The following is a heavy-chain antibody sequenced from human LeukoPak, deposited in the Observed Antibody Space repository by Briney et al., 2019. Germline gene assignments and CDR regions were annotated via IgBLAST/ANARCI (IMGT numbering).Heavy chain of an antibody. Sequence: SETLSLTCTVSGGSISSSSYYWGWIRQPPGKGLEWIGEINHSGSTNYNPSLKSRVTISLDTSKNQFSLRLSSVTAADTAVYYCARPHSAVAGYGDYFDYWGQGTLVTVSS. CDR1: GGSISSSSYY. V-gene: IGHV4-39*07. CDR3: ARPHSAVAGYGDYFDY. J-gene: IGHJ4*02. CDR2: INHSGST. D-gene: IGHD6-19*01.